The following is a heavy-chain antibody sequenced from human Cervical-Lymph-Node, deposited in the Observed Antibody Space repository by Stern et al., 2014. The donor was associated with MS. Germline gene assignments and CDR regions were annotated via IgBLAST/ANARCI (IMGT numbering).Heavy chain of an antibody. CDR2: ISDDGRDK. Sequence: VHLVESGGGVVQPGKSLRLSCAAAGFTFNDHAMHWVRQVPGKGLEWVAVISDDGRDKSYADPVKGRFTISRDNAKKTVFLQVSDLRPEDSAVYYCARDPTFYYGSGRFDHWGQGTLVTVSS. J-gene: IGHJ4*02. D-gene: IGHD3-10*01. CDR1: GFTFNDHA. CDR3: ARDPTFYYGSGRFDH. V-gene: IGHV3-30*04.